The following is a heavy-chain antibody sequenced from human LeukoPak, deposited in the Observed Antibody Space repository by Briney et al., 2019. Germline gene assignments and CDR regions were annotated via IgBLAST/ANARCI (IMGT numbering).Heavy chain of an antibody. Sequence: ASVKVSCKASGYTFTSYSVSWVRRAPGQGLEWMGWINIYNNNTNYAQKLQGRVTMTTDTSTSTAYMELRSLRSGDTAVYYCARTWKAFDIWGQGTVVTVSS. J-gene: IGHJ3*02. CDR3: ARTWKAFDI. CDR1: GYTFTSYS. D-gene: IGHD1-1*01. V-gene: IGHV1-18*01. CDR2: INIYNNNT.